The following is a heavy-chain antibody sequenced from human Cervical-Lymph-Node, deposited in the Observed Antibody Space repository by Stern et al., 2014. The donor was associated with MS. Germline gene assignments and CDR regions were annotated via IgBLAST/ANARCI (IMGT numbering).Heavy chain of an antibody. CDR1: GGTFTSYA. CDR2: IIPVFGTA. V-gene: IGHV1-69*01. CDR3: ASYCSGGSCNY. Sequence: QVQLVESGAEVKKPGSSGKVSCQASGGTFTSYAISWVRQAPGQGLEWMGGIIPVFGTATYAQNFQGRVTISADESTSTAYMELSSLRSEDTAVYSCASYCSGGSCNYWGQGTLVTVSS. D-gene: IGHD2-15*01. J-gene: IGHJ4*02.